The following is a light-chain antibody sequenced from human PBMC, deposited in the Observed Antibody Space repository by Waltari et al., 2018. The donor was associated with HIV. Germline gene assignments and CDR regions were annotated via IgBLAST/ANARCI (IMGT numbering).Light chain of an antibody. CDR1: SSNIGSNA. CDR3: ASWDDSLSALL. Sequence: QSVLTQPPSASGTPGRRVTIPCSGSSSNIGSNAVNWFPHRAVTAPRLLIHRYNQRSSGVPDRVSGSKSGTSASLAITGLQSEDEAVYYCASWDDSLSALLFGGGTRLTVL. V-gene: IGLV1-44*01. CDR2: RYN. J-gene: IGLJ2*01.